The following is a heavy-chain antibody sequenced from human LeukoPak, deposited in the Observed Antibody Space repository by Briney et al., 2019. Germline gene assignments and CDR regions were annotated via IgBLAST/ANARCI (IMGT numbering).Heavy chain of an antibody. Sequence: ASVKVSCKASGYTFTNFGISWVRQAPGQGLEWMGWISAYSGDTNYAQKFQGRVTVTTDTSTSTAYMELRSLRSDDTAVYYCAREKLKRWLQYPDYWGQGTLVTVSS. CDR1: GYTFTNFG. D-gene: IGHD5-24*01. CDR2: ISAYSGDT. J-gene: IGHJ4*02. V-gene: IGHV1-18*01. CDR3: AREKLKRWLQYPDY.